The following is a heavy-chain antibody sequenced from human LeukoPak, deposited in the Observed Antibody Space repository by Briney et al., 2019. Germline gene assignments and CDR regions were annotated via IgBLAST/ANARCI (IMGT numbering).Heavy chain of an antibody. Sequence: PSETLSLTCTVSGGSICSSSYYWGWIRQPPGKGLEWIGNIYYSGSTYYNPSLKSRVTISVNTSKNQFSLKLSSVTAADTAVYYCARLGVASGGYYHYFDYWGQGTLVTVSS. CDR1: GGSICSSSYY. D-gene: IGHD3-10*01. CDR3: ARLGVASGGYYHYFDY. J-gene: IGHJ4*02. CDR2: IYYSGST. V-gene: IGHV4-39*01.